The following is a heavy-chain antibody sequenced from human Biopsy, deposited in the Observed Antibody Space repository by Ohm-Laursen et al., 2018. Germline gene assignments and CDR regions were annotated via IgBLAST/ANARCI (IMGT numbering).Heavy chain of an antibody. CDR1: GGSFSGYY. CDR2: ISGSSNT. J-gene: IGHJ4*02. CDR3: ARQDGYLGYEY. D-gene: IGHD5-24*01. Sequence: SETLSLTCTVSGGSFSGYYWSWIRQPPGKGLEWIGYISGSSNTNYNPSLKSRVTLSTDTSETQFSLRLGSVTAADTAVYYCARQDGYLGYEYWGQGALVTVSS. V-gene: IGHV4-59*08.